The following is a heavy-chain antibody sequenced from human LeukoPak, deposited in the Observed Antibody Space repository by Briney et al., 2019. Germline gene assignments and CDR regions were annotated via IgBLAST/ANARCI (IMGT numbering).Heavy chain of an antibody. CDR2: INHSGRT. CDR1: GGSFSGYY. CDR3: ARPLGYCSDSRCPQSWFDP. D-gene: IGHD2-15*01. J-gene: IGHJ5*02. Sequence: PSETLSLTCAVSGGSFSGYYRTWIRQPPGKGLEWIGEINHSGRTNYNPSLKSRVIISVDTSKNQFSLKLNSVTAADTAVYYCARPLGYCSDSRCPQSWFDPWGQGTLVTVSS. V-gene: IGHV4-34*01.